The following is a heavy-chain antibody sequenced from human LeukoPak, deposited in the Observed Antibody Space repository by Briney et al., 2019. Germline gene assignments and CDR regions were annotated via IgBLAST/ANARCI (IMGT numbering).Heavy chain of an antibody. CDR1: GGSISSYF. Sequence: SETLSLTCTVSGGSISSYFWTWIRHPPGKGLEWIGYIYYSGSTKYNPSLKSRVSISVDTSKNQFSLKLSSVTAADTAVYYCARTYSISSPFDYWGQGTLVTVSS. V-gene: IGHV4-59*01. CDR2: IYYSGST. J-gene: IGHJ4*02. CDR3: ARTYSISSPFDY. D-gene: IGHD6-6*01.